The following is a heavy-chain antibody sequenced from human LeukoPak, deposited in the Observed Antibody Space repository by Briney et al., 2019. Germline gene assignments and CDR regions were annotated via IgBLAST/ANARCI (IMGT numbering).Heavy chain of an antibody. CDR3: AREMDTAMGYDADY. D-gene: IGHD5-18*01. CDR2: INPNSGGT. Sequence: ASVKVSRKASGYTFTGYYMHWVRQAPGQGLEWMGWINPNSGGTNYAQKFQGRVTMTRDTSISTAYMELSRLRSDDTAVYYCAREMDTAMGYDADYWGQGTLVTVSS. V-gene: IGHV1-2*02. J-gene: IGHJ4*02. CDR1: GYTFTGYY.